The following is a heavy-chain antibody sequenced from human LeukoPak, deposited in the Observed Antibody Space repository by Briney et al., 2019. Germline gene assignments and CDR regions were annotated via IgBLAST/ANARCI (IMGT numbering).Heavy chain of an antibody. CDR3: ARFLHRNSLYY. J-gene: IGHJ4*02. CDR1: GDTFSDTY. Sequence: GESLQISCQASGDTFSDTYIAWVRQMAGKGLEWMGIDYFDGSETRFNPSFQGQVTISADQSISRAYLQWTSLKTSDTAMYYCARFLHRNSLYYWGEGTLVTVSS. V-gene: IGHV5-51*01. CDR2: DYFDGSET. D-gene: IGHD2/OR15-2a*01.